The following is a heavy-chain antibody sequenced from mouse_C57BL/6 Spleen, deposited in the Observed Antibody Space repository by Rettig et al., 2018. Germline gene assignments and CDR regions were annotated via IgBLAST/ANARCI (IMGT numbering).Heavy chain of an antibody. CDR1: GFSLSTSNMG. Sequence: QVTLNESGPGILQPSQTLSLTCSFSGFSLSTSNMGIVWIRQPQRNGLERLAPICWNDDKYSNPSLKSRLTISKYTSNNQVFLKITSVDTADTATYYCSQMKGFAYWGQGTLVTVSA. CDR3: SQMKGFAY. CDR2: ICWNDDK. V-gene: IGHV8-5*01. J-gene: IGHJ3*01.